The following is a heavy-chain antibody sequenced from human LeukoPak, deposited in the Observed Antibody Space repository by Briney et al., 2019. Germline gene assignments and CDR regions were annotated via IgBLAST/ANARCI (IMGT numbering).Heavy chain of an antibody. CDR2: IYYGGSS. Sequence: SETLSLTCTVSGGSISTSSYYWGWIRQPPGKGLDWIGSIYYGGSSYYNPSLKNRVTMSVDKSKNQFSLKLTSVTAADTAVYYCASSLAAILRDYWGQGTLVTVSS. D-gene: IGHD6-13*01. J-gene: IGHJ4*02. CDR3: ASSLAAILRDY. CDR1: GGSISTSSYY. V-gene: IGHV4-39*07.